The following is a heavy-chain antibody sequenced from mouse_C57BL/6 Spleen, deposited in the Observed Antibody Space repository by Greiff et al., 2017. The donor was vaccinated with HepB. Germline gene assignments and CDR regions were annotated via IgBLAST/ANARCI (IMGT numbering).Heavy chain of an antibody. CDR2: IDPSDSET. D-gene: IGHD2-4*01. Sequence: QVQLQQPGAELVRPGSSVKLSCKASGYTFTSYWMHWVKQRPIQGLEWIGNIDPSDSETNYNQKFKDKATLTVDKSSSSAYMQLSSLTSEDSAVYYCASYDYDVPYAMDYWGQGTSVTVSS. CDR1: GYTFTSYW. CDR3: ASYDYDVPYAMDY. J-gene: IGHJ4*01. V-gene: IGHV1-52*01.